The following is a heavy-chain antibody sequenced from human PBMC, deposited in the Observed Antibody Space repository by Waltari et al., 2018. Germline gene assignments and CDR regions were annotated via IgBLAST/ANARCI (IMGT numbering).Heavy chain of an antibody. V-gene: IGHV3-74*01. Sequence: EVQLVESGGGLVQPGGSLRLSCAASGFTFSSYWMHWVRQAPGKGLGWVSRINRDGSSTSYADSVKGRFTSSRDNAKNTLYLQMNSRRAEDTAVYYCARDSFYGDYGNWFDPWGQGTLVTVSS. J-gene: IGHJ5*02. CDR1: GFTFSSYW. CDR3: ARDSFYGDYGNWFDP. D-gene: IGHD4-17*01. CDR2: INRDGSST.